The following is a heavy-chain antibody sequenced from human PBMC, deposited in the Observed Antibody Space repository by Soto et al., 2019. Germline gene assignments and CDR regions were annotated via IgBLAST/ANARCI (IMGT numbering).Heavy chain of an antibody. V-gene: IGHV1-69*02. CDR1: GGTFSSYT. CDR3: ARGKLYYYDSSGYPIFDY. Sequence: QVQLVQSGAEVKKPGSSVKVSCKASGGTFSSYTISWVRQAPGQGLEWMGRIIPILGIANYAQKFQGRVEITADKSTSTAYMELSSLRSEDTAVYYCARGKLYYYDSSGYPIFDYWGQGTLVTVSS. J-gene: IGHJ4*02. D-gene: IGHD3-22*01. CDR2: IIPILGIA.